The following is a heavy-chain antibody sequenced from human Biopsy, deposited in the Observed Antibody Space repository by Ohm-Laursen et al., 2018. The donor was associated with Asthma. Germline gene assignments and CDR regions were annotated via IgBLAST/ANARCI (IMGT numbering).Heavy chain of an antibody. CDR3: ARDVMEWYLPAFDF. J-gene: IGHJ4*02. CDR2: GGSYYDGGLK. Sequence: SLRLSCTASGFTFRSYTMHWVRQAPGKGLEWVAVGGSYYDGGLKYYADSVNGRFTVSRDDSKNTLYLQMNSLRPDDTAVYYCARDVMEWYLPAFDFWGQGTLVIVSS. V-gene: IGHV3-30-3*01. D-gene: IGHD3-3*01. CDR1: GFTFRSYT.